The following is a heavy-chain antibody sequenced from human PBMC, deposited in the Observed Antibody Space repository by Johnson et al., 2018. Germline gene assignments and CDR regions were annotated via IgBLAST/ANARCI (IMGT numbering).Heavy chain of an antibody. CDR2: MNPNSGKT. V-gene: IGHV1-8*01. CDR3: ARGQMDV. Sequence: QVQLQESGAEVKKPGASVKVSCKASGYTFTSYDINWVRQATGQGLEWMGWMNPNSGKTGYAQKFQDRVIMTRNISTSTAYMEVSSLRAEDTAIYYCARGQMDVWGQGTTVTVSS. CDR1: GYTFTSYD. J-gene: IGHJ6*02.